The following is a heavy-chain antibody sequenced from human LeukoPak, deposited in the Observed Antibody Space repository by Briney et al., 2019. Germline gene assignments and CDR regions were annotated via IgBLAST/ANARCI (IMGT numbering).Heavy chain of an antibody. CDR2: ISDGGSEK. CDR3: AKNSGRDGYNDYFDY. CDR1: GFTFRNYG. J-gene: IGHJ4*02. V-gene: IGHV3-30*18. Sequence: GGSLRLSCAASGFTFRNYGVRWVRQAPGKGLEWVAVISDGGSEKYYADSVKGRFTISRDNSRNTVYLQMNSLRPEDTAVYYCAKNSGRDGYNDYFDYWGQGTLVTVSS. D-gene: IGHD5-24*01.